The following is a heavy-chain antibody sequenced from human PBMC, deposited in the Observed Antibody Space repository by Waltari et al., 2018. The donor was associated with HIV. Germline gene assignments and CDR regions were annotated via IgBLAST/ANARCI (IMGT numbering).Heavy chain of an antibody. D-gene: IGHD5-18*01. V-gene: IGHV6-1*01. CDR2: TNHRSQWHQ. Sequence: HVNLKQSGPGLVEASHSIFLSCVISGDSVSSDTAAWNWVRQSPAGGLQWLGRTNHRSQWHQDYSVSLKGRMVINLDTAKNQFSLHLSSVTPGDTATYYCVRDSYGFDTWGEGTLVNVPP. CDR3: VRDSYGFDT. J-gene: IGHJ5*02. CDR1: GDSVSSDTAA.